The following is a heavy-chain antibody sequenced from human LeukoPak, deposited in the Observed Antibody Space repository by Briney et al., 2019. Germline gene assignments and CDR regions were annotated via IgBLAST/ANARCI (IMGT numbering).Heavy chain of an antibody. Sequence: GGSLKLSCAASGFTFSSYEMNWVRQAPGKGLEWVSYISSSGSTIYYVDSVKGRFTISRDNAKNSLYLQMNSLRAEDTAVYYCAELGIAMIGGVWGKGTTVTISS. CDR2: ISSSGSTI. CDR1: GFTFSSYE. V-gene: IGHV3-48*03. D-gene: IGHD3-10*02. J-gene: IGHJ6*04. CDR3: AELGIAMIGGV.